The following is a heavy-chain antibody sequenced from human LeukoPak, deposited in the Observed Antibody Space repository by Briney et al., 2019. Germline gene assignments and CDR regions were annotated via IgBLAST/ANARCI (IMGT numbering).Heavy chain of an antibody. Sequence: GGSLRLSCAASGFTFSSYWMHCVRHAPGKGLVWVSRINSDGSSTSYADSVKGRFTIPRDNAKHTLYLQMNSLRAEDTAVYYCAREEDILTAYYLVWGQGTLVTVSS. D-gene: IGHD3-9*01. CDR2: INSDGSST. CDR1: GFTFSSYW. CDR3: AREEDILTAYYLV. V-gene: IGHV3-74*01. J-gene: IGHJ4*02.